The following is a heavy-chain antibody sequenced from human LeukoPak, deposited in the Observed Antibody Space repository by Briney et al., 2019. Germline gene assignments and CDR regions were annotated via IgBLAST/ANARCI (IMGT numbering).Heavy chain of an antibody. CDR1: GFTVSSNY. J-gene: IGHJ4*02. D-gene: IGHD3-9*01. CDR2: IYSGGST. V-gene: IGHV3-53*01. CDR3: AKWFGWLSPFDY. Sequence: AGSLRLSCAASGFTVSSNYMSWVRQAPGKGLEWVSVIYSGGSTYYANSVKGRFTISRDNSKNTLYLQMNSLRAEDTAVYYCAKWFGWLSPFDYWGQGTLVTVSS.